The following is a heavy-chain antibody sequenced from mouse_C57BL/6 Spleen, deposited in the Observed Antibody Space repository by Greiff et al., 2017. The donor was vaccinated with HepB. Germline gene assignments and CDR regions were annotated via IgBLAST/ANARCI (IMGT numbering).Heavy chain of an antibody. CDR3: ARHEGAVVADWYFDV. J-gene: IGHJ1*03. CDR1: GYTFTEYT. Sequence: LVESGAELVKPGASVKLSCKASGYTFTEYTIHWVKQRSGQGLEWIGWFYPGSGSIKYNEKFKDKATLTADKSSSTVYMELSRLTSEDSAVYFCARHEGAVVADWYFDVWGTGTTVTVSS. D-gene: IGHD1-1*01. CDR2: FYPGSGSI. V-gene: IGHV1-62-2*01.